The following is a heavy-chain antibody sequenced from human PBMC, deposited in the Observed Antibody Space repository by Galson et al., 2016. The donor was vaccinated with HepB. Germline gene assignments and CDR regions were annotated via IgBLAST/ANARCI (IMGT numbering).Heavy chain of an antibody. CDR1: GFTFSDYY. Sequence: SLRLSCAASGFTFSDYYMTWIRQAPGKGLEWISYISSTSKYRSYADSVKGRFTISRDNTENLVYLQMNRLRLEDTAVYYCARDKDEELRGFDLWGQGTLVTVSS. V-gene: IGHV3-11*06. J-gene: IGHJ5*02. CDR3: ARDKDEELRGFDL. D-gene: IGHD1-26*01. CDR2: ISSTSKYR.